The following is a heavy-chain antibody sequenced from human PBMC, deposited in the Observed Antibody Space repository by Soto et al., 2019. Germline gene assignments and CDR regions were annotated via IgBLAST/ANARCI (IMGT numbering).Heavy chain of an antibody. Sequence: TLSLTCTVSGDSISSGGYSYSRIRQHPRKGLGWIGNVYYSGSSYYNQSLKSRATISVDTSQNQFSLKLRSVTAADTAVYYCARKGSDIGTGYYFEYWGQGTLPTVSS. V-gene: IGHV4-31*03. D-gene: IGHD3-9*01. J-gene: IGHJ4*02. CDR2: VYYSGSS. CDR3: ARKGSDIGTGYYFEY. CDR1: GDSISSGGYS.